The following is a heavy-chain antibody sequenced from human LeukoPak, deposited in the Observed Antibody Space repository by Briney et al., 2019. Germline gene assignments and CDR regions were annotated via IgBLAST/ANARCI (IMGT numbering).Heavy chain of an antibody. CDR2: ISGSGGST. CDR3: AKALGVRGVFDY. CDR1: GFTFSDYY. Sequence: PGGSLRLSCAASGFTFSDYYMSWIRQAPGKGLEWVSTISGSGGSTYYADSVKGRFTISRDNSKNTLYLQMNSLRAEDTAVYYCAKALGVRGVFDYWGQGTLVTVSS. J-gene: IGHJ4*02. V-gene: IGHV3-23*01. D-gene: IGHD3-10*01.